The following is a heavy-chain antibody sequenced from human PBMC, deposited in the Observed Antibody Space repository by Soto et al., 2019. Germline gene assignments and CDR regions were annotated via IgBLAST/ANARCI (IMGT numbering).Heavy chain of an antibody. J-gene: IGHJ5*02. D-gene: IGHD3-3*01. V-gene: IGHV3-23*01. Sequence: GGSLRLSCAASGFTFSSYAMSWVRQAPGKGLEWVSAISGSGGSTYYADSVKGRFTISRDNSKNTLYLQMNSLRAEDTAVYYCAKVGSGEYDFCSGVNWFDPWGQGTLVTVSS. CDR2: ISGSGGST. CDR3: AKVGSGEYDFCSGVNWFDP. CDR1: GFTFSSYA.